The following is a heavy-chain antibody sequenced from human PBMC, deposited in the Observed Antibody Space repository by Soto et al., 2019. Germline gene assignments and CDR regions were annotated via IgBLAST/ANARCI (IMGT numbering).Heavy chain of an antibody. V-gene: IGHV3-23*01. CDR2: MTGSGATI. CDR3: AKDAVYNDGLWLMDS. J-gene: IGHJ4*02. CDR1: GFTISTFA. D-gene: IGHD2-21*01. Sequence: GGSLRLSCTASGFTISTFAMTWVRQAPGKGLESVCGMTGSGATIHYADSVRGRFTISKDNSRNVLYLQMDYLRDEDTAVYYCAKDAVYNDGLWLMDSWGQGTLVTVSS.